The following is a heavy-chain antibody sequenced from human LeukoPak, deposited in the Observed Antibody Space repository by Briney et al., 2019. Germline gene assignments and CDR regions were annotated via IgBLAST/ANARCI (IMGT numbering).Heavy chain of an antibody. CDR1: GGSISSSSYY. V-gene: IGHV4-39*01. CDR3: ARNSLRDAFDI. J-gene: IGHJ3*02. D-gene: IGHD2/OR15-2a*01. CDR2: IYYSGST. Sequence: PSETLSLTCTVSGGSISSSSYYWGWIRQPPGKGLEWIGSIYYSGSTYYNPSLKSRVTISVDTSKNQFSLKLSSVTAADTAVYYCARNSLRDAFDIWGQGTMVAVSS.